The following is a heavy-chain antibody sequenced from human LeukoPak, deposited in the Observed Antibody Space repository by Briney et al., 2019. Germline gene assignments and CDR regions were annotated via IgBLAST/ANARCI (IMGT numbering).Heavy chain of an antibody. CDR2: IYYSGST. Sequence: SETLSLTCTVSGGSINSNSYYWGWIRQPPGKGLEWIGSIYYSGSTYYNPSLKSRVTISVDTSKNQFSLKLSSVTAADTAVYYCACPTGNFDYWGQGTLVTVSS. CDR1: GGSINSNSYY. CDR3: ACPTGNFDY. J-gene: IGHJ4*02. V-gene: IGHV4-39*01. D-gene: IGHD1-14*01.